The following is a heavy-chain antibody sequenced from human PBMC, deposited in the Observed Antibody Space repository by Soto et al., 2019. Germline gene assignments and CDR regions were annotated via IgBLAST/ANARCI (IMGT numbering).Heavy chain of an antibody. CDR2: ISGSGGSI. V-gene: IGHV3-23*01. J-gene: IGHJ6*02. CDR3: AKGGGDSLRYGMDV. CDR1: GFIFSSSA. Sequence: EVQLLDSGGGLVQPGGALRLSCSASGFIFSSSAMNWVRQAPGKGLEWVSAISGSGGSICYADSVKGRFTISRDNSKTTLYLQMDSLRAEDTAVYYCAKGGGDSLRYGMDVWGQGTTVTVSS. D-gene: IGHD2-21*02.